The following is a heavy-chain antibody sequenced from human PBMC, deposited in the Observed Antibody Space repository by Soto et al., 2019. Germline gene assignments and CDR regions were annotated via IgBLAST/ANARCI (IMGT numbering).Heavy chain of an antibody. J-gene: IGHJ6*02. CDR3: ARHVTRRDDFWSGYSYYYYYYGMDV. CDR2: IYYSGST. Sequence: ETLSLTCTVSGGSISSSSYYWGWIRQPPGKGLEWIGSIYYSGSTYYNPSLKSRVTISVDTSKNQFSLKLSSVTAADTAVYYCARHVTRRDDFWSGYSYYYYYYGMDVWGQGTTVTV. D-gene: IGHD3-3*01. V-gene: IGHV4-39*01. CDR1: GGSISSSSYY.